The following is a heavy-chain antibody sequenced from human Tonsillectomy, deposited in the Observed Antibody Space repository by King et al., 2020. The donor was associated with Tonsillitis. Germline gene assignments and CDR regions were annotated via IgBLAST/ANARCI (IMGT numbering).Heavy chain of an antibody. CDR3: ARDGSGSYYDPSYYDGMDV. J-gene: IGHJ6*02. Sequence: VQLVESGGGLVKPGGSLRLSCAASGFSFSTYSMNWVRQAPGKGLEWVSCITSSNYIYSADSVKGRFTISRDNSKNSLYLQMNSLRADDTAVYYCARDGSGSYYDPSYYDGMDVWGQGTTVTVSS. CDR2: ITSSNYI. V-gene: IGHV3-21*01. D-gene: IGHD3-10*01. CDR1: GFSFSTYS.